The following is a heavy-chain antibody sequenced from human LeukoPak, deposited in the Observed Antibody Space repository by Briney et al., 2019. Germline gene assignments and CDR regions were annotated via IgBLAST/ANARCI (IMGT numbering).Heavy chain of an antibody. J-gene: IGHJ5*02. Sequence: KPSQTLSLTCAVSGGSISSGGYSWSWIRQPPGKGLEWIGYIYRSGSTYYNPSLKSRVTISVDRSKNQFSLKLSSVTAADTAVYYCARQDYGHGGFDPWGQGTLVTVSS. CDR3: ARQDYGHGGFDP. D-gene: IGHD4-17*01. CDR2: IYRSGST. CDR1: GGSISSGGYS. V-gene: IGHV4-30-2*01.